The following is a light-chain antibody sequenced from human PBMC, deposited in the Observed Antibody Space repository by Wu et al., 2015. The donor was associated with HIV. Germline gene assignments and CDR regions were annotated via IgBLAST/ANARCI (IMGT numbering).Light chain of an antibody. J-gene: IGKJ1*01. Sequence: DIHMTQSPSILSASVGDRVTIPCRASQSIDSFLAWYQQKPGKAPKILIYKTSTLQSGVPSRFSGGGSETDFTLTISSLQPEDVATYYCQKYNTAPWTFGQGTKVEMK. CDR2: KTS. CDR1: QSIDSF. CDR3: QKYNTAPWT. V-gene: IGKV1-5*03.